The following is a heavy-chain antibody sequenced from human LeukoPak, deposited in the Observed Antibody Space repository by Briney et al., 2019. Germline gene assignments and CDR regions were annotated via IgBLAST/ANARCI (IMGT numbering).Heavy chain of an antibody. J-gene: IGHJ6*02. CDR2: IYPGDSDT. CDR3: ARLGDLYGSGSYYRYAYYYYGMDV. V-gene: IGHV5-51*01. D-gene: IGHD3-10*01. CDR1: GYSFTSYW. Sequence: GESLKISCKGSGYSFTSYWIGWVRQMPGKGLEWTGVIYPGDSDTRYSPSFQGQVTISADKSISTAYLQWSSLKASDTAMYYCARLGDLYGSGSYYRYAYYYYGMDVWGQGTTVTVSS.